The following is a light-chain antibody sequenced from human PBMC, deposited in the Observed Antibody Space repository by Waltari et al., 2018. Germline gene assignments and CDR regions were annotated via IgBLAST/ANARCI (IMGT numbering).Light chain of an antibody. J-gene: IGKJ1*01. V-gene: IGKV1-33*01. CDR1: QYIRNY. CDR3: QQYKDLPRT. Sequence: DIQMTQSPSSMSASVGDRVSITCQASQYIRNYLSWYQQKPGKAPKLLIYDASNLETGVPSRFSGSASGTDFTFTISSLQPEDIGTYYCQQYKDLPRTFGQGTKVEFK. CDR2: DAS.